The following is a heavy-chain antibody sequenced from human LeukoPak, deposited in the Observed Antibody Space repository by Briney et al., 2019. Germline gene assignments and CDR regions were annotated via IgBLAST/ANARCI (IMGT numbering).Heavy chain of an antibody. Sequence: PSETLSLTCTVSGGSISNHYWSWIRQPPGKGLEWIGYIYYSGSTNYNPSLKSRVIISVDTFKNQFSLKLSSVTAADTAVYYCARVGPHAMVLEYWGQGTLVTVTS. CDR3: ARVGPHAMVLEY. V-gene: IGHV4-59*08. CDR2: IYYSGST. CDR1: GGSISNHY. J-gene: IGHJ4*02. D-gene: IGHD5-18*01.